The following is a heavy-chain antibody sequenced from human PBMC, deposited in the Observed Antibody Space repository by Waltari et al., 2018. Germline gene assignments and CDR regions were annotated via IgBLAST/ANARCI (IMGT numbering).Heavy chain of an antibody. CDR3: AKDMVGFDP. D-gene: IGHD2-15*01. CDR2: ISWNSGSI. V-gene: IGHV3-9*01. Sequence: EVQLVESGRGLVQPGRSLRLSCAASGFTFDDYAMHWVRQAPGKGLEWVSGISWNSGSIGYADSVKGRFTISRDNAKNSLYLQMNSLRAEDTALYYCAKDMVGFDPWGQGTLVTVSS. J-gene: IGHJ5*02. CDR1: GFTFDDYA.